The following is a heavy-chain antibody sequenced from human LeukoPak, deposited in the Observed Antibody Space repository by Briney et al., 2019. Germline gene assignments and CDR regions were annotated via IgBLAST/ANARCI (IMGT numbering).Heavy chain of an antibody. Sequence: SETLSLTCTVSGGSINNYYWSWIRQPPGKGLEWIGYIYYSGSTNYNPSLKSRVTISVDTSKNQFSLKLSSVTAADMAVYYCARDQEFQGIAAAGMVHYFDYWGQGTLVTVSS. CDR1: GGSINNYY. CDR3: ARDQEFQGIAAAGMVHYFDY. V-gene: IGHV4-59*01. J-gene: IGHJ4*02. CDR2: IYYSGST. D-gene: IGHD6-13*01.